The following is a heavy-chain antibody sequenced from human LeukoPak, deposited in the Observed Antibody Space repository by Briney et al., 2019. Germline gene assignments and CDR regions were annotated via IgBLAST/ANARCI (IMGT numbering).Heavy chain of an antibody. V-gene: IGHV3-23*01. CDR3: ARGPRGRSYGSDY. CDR1: GFIFSNFA. CDR2: ISGNGGST. J-gene: IGHJ4*02. Sequence: PPGGSLRLSCAASGFIFSNFAMSWVRQAPGKGLEWVAGISGNGGSTSYADSVKGRFNISRDNSKKTLDLQMNSLGAEDTAVYYCARGPRGRSYGSDYWGQGTLVTVSS. D-gene: IGHD5-18*01.